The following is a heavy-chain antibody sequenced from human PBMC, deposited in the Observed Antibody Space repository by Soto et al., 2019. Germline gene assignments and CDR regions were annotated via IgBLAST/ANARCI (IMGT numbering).Heavy chain of an antibody. D-gene: IGHD1-1*01. J-gene: IGHJ4*02. CDR2: INAGNGNT. V-gene: IGHV1-3*01. CDR1: GYTFTSYA. Sequence: ASVKVSCKASGYTFTSYAMHWVRQGPGQRLEWMGWINAGNGNTKYSQKFQGRVTITRDTSASTAYMELSSLRSEDTAVYYCERVPLGGPFDYWGQGTLVTVSS. CDR3: ERVPLGGPFDY.